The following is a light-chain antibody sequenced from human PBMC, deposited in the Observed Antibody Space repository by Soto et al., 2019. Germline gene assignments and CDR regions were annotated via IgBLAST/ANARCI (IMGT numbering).Light chain of an antibody. CDR1: GSDVGNYKY. Sequence: QSVLTQPASVSGSPGQSITISCTRTGSDVGNYKYVSWYQQHPGKAPKLMIYEVSNRPSGVSNRFSGSKSGNTASLTISGLQAEDGTDYYCFSYTSSSTYVFGTGTKVTVL. CDR2: EVS. V-gene: IGLV2-14*01. J-gene: IGLJ1*01. CDR3: FSYTSSSTYV.